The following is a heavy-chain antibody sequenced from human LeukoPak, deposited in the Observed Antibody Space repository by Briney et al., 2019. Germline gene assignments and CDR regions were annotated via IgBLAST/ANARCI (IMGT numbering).Heavy chain of an antibody. V-gene: IGHV4-59*01. CDR2: IYYSGST. J-gene: IGHJ4*02. CDR1: GGSISSYY. Sequence: PSVTLSLTCTVSGGSISSYYWSWIRQPPGKGLEWVGYIYYSGSTNYNPSLKSRVTISVDTSKNQFSLKLSSVTAADTAVYYCARFEAMVSPGFDYWGQGTLVTVSS. D-gene: IGHD5-18*01. CDR3: ARFEAMVSPGFDY.